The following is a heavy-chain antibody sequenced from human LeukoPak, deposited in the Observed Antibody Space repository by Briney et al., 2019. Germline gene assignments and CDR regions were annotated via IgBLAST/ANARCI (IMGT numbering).Heavy chain of an antibody. D-gene: IGHD2-21*02. CDR1: GFTFSNFA. CDR3: GGCCSGGDCQGDFDY. CDR2: ITYDGDDK. Sequence: GGSLRLSCAASGFTFSNFAMHWVRQAPGKGLEWVAVITYDGDDKFYAASVKGRFTISRDNSKNTLYLQMNSLRTEDTAVFYCGGCCSGGDCQGDFDYWGQGTLVTVSS. J-gene: IGHJ4*02. V-gene: IGHV3-30*04.